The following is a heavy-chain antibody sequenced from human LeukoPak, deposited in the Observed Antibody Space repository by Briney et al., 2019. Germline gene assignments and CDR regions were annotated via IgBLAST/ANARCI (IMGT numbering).Heavy chain of an antibody. Sequence: RGSLRLSCAASGFSFSSSWMIWVRQAPGKGLEWVANIKEDESEIYYVDSVKGRFTASRDNAQNSLYLQMNSLRAEDTAVYYCARILTYSYGLDYWGQGILVTVSS. D-gene: IGHD5-18*01. CDR3: ARILTYSYGLDY. V-gene: IGHV3-7*01. CDR2: IKEDESEI. CDR1: GFSFSSSW. J-gene: IGHJ4*02.